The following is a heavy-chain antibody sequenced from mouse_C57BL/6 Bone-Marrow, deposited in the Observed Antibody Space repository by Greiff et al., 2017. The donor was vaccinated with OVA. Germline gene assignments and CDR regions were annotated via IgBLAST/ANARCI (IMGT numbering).Heavy chain of an antibody. CDR3: ARYYYGSSFDY. J-gene: IGHJ2*01. V-gene: IGHV7-3*01. D-gene: IGHD1-1*01. CDR2: IRNKANGYTT. Sequence: EVQLVESGGGLEQPGGSLSLSCAASGFTFTDYYMSWVRQPPGKALEWLGFIRNKANGYTTEYSASVKGRFTISRDNSQSILYLQMNALRAEDSATYYCARYYYGSSFDYWGQGTTLTVSS. CDR1: GFTFTDYY.